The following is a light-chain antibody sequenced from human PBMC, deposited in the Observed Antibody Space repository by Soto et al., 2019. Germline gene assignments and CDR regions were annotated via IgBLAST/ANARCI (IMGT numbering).Light chain of an antibody. V-gene: IGKV1-5*03. CDR3: QQYNSFPS. CDR1: PSISSW. CDR2: KAS. Sequence: DIQMTQSPSTLSASVGDRVTITCRASPSISSWLAWYQQKPGKAPKLLIYKASSLESGVPSRFSGSGSGTEFTLTISSLQPADFATYYCQQYNSFPSLGQGTKVEIK. J-gene: IGKJ1*01.